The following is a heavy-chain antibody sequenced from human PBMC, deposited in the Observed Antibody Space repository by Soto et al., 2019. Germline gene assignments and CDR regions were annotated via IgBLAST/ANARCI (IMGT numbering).Heavy chain of an antibody. D-gene: IGHD6-13*01. CDR1: GGTFSSYA. J-gene: IGHJ6*02. CDR2: IIPIFGTA. CDR3: ARDIAAAGNNYYYYYYGMDV. V-gene: IGHV1-69*01. Sequence: QVQLVQSGAEVKKPGSSVKVSCKASGGTFSSYAISWVRQAPGQGLEWMGGIIPIFGTANYAQKFQGRVTITADESTSTAYMELSSLRSEDTAVYYCARDIAAAGNNYYYYYYGMDVWGQGTTVTVSS.